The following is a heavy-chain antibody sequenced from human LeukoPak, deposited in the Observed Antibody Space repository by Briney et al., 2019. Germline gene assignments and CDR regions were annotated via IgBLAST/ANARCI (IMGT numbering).Heavy chain of an antibody. D-gene: IGHD6-19*01. CDR2: AHSSGST. J-gene: IGHJ1*01. CDR1: GGSISSYY. Sequence: SETLSLTCTVSGGSISSYYWSWIRQPPGKGLEWIGYAHSSGSTNYNPSLKSRVTISVDTSKNQFSLKLKSVTAADTAVYYCARTYSSAWPGLYFQYWGQGTLVTVSS. CDR3: ARTYSSAWPGLYFQY. V-gene: IGHV4-59*01.